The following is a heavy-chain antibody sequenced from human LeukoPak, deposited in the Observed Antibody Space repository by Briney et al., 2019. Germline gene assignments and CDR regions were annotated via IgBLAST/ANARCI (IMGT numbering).Heavy chain of an antibody. D-gene: IGHD3-22*01. CDR2: IYYSGST. Sequence: SETLSLTCTVSGGSISSYYWSWIRQPPGKGLEWIGYIYYSGSTNYNPSLKSRVTISVDTSKNQFSLKLSSVTAADTAVYYCAREYYDSSGYPSRFDPWGQGTLVTVSS. CDR3: AREYYDSSGYPSRFDP. J-gene: IGHJ5*02. CDR1: GGSISSYY. V-gene: IGHV4-59*01.